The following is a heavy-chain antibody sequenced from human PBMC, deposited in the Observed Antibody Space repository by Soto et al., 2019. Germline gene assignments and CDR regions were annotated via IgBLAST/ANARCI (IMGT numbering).Heavy chain of an antibody. J-gene: IGHJ3*02. V-gene: IGHV4-39*01. Sequence: PSETLSLTCTVSGGYISSDSYYWGWIRQPPGKGPEWIGTIYYSGTTYYNPSLKSRVIISVDTSRNQFSLKLSSVTAADTAVYYCTRHRAYYYDSSGRDAFDIWGQGTMVTVSS. CDR2: IYYSGTT. CDR1: GGYISSDSYY. CDR3: TRHRAYYYDSSGRDAFDI. D-gene: IGHD3-22*01.